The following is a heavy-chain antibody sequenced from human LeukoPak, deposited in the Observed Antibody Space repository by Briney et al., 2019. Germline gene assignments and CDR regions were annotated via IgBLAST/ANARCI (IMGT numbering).Heavy chain of an antibody. V-gene: IGHV1-2*04. CDR3: ARDLNAAVAALNY. CDR1: GSTFTGYY. Sequence: GASVKVSCKASGSTFTGYYMHWVRQAPGQGLEWMGWINPNSGGTNYAQKFQGWVTMTRDTSISTAYMELSRLRSDDTAVYYCARDLNAAVAALNYWGQGTLVTVSS. J-gene: IGHJ4*02. CDR2: INPNSGGT. D-gene: IGHD6-19*01.